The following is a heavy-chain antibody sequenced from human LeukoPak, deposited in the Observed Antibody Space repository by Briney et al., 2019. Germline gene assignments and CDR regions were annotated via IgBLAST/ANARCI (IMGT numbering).Heavy chain of an antibody. Sequence: SETLSLTCTVSGGSISSSSYYWGWIRQPPGKGLGWIGSIYYSGSTYYNPSLKSRVTISVDTSKNQFSLKLSSVTAADTAVYYCARDWATIFGVHIDYWGQGTLVTVSS. V-gene: IGHV4-39*07. CDR2: IYYSGST. CDR3: ARDWATIFGVHIDY. D-gene: IGHD3-3*01. J-gene: IGHJ4*02. CDR1: GGSISSSSYY.